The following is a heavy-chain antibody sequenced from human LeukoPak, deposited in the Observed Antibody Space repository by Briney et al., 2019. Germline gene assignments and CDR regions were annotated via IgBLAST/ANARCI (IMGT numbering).Heavy chain of an antibody. D-gene: IGHD5-12*01. J-gene: IGHJ4*02. V-gene: IGHV1-69*04. Sequence: SVKVSCKASGGTFSSYAISWVRQAPGQGLEWMGRIIPILGIANYAQKFQGRVTITADKSTSTAYMELSSLRSEDTAAYYCAREVDIVATIDSSFDYWGQGTLVTVSS. CDR2: IIPILGIA. CDR3: AREVDIVATIDSSFDY. CDR1: GGTFSSYA.